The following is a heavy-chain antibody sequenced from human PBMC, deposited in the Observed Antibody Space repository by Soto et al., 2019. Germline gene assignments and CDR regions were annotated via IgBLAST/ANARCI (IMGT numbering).Heavy chain of an antibody. CDR1: GFDFSSYA. J-gene: IGHJ4*02. V-gene: IGHV3-23*01. CDR2: ISGTGGSP. Sequence: EVQLLESGGGLVPPGGSLRLSCAASGFDFSSYAMNWVRQAPGKGLEWVSGISGTGGSPYYADSVKGRFTISIDNSKNTVYLQMNSLRAEDTAVYYCAKGGGKYYFYYFDSWGQGTLVTVSS. D-gene: IGHD1-26*01. CDR3: AKGGGKYYFYYFDS.